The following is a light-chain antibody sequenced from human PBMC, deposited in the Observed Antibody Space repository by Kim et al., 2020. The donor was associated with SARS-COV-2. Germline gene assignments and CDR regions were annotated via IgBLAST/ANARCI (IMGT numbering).Light chain of an antibody. CDR3: SSYTSSSTVV. Sequence: GQSITISAAGTRSDVGRYNYVSWYQQHPGKAPKLMIYDVTNRPSGVSNRFSGSKSGNTASLTISGLQAEDEADYYCSSYTSSSTVVFGGGTQLTVL. CDR1: RSDVGRYNY. CDR2: DVT. J-gene: IGLJ2*01. V-gene: IGLV2-14*03.